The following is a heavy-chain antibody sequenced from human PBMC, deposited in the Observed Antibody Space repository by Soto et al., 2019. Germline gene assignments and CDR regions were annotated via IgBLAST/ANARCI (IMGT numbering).Heavy chain of an antibody. V-gene: IGHV2-5*01. D-gene: IGHD6-6*01. CDR1: GFSLSTPGEG. CDR3: AQVDDVAARVAY. Sequence: QITLKESGPTLVKPTQTLTLTCTFSGFSLSTPGEGVGWIRQPPGKALEWLAVIYWNDDKSYSPSLKSRLTISKDTSKKQVVLTMMTMAPVDTGTYYCAQVDDVAARVAYLGQGTLVTVSS. CDR2: IYWNDDK. J-gene: IGHJ4*02.